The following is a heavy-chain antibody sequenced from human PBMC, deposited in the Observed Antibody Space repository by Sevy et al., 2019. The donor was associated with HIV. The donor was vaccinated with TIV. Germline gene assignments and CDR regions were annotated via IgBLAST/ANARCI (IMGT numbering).Heavy chain of an antibody. CDR3: AREDYDSSGYQPSGFDY. J-gene: IGHJ4*02. D-gene: IGHD3-22*01. CDR1: GYTFTSYD. V-gene: IGHV1-8*03. CDR2: MNPNSGNT. Sequence: ASVKVSCKASGYTFTSYDINWVRQATGQGLEWMGWMNPNSGNTGYAQKFQGRVTITRNTSISTAYMELSSLRSEDTAVYYCAREDYDSSGYQPSGFDYWGQRTLVTVSS.